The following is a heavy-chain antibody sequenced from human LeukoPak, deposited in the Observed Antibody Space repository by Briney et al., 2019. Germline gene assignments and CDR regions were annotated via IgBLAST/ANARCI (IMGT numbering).Heavy chain of an antibody. D-gene: IGHD6-19*01. CDR1: GFTFSSYA. V-gene: IGHV3-30*04. Sequence: GRSLRLSCAASGFTFSSYAMHWVRQAPGKGLEWVAVISYDGSNKYYADSVKGRFTISRDNAKNTLYLQMNSLRADDTAVYYCAKESSSRGWYGPDYWGQGTLVTVSS. CDR3: AKESSSRGWYGPDY. CDR2: ISYDGSNK. J-gene: IGHJ4*02.